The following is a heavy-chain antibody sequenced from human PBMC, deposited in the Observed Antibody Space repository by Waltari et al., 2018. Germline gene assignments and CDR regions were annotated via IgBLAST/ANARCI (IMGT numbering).Heavy chain of an antibody. CDR2: IYHSGST. Sequence: QVQLQESGPGLVKPSETLSLTCTVSGGSISSYYWSWIRQPPGKGLEWIGYIYHSGSTYYNPSLKSRVTISVDTSKNQFSLKLSSVTAADTAVYYCARLEFGSYYFDYWGQGTLVTVSS. J-gene: IGHJ4*02. CDR1: GGSISSYY. CDR3: ARLEFGSYYFDY. V-gene: IGHV4-59*08. D-gene: IGHD3-10*01.